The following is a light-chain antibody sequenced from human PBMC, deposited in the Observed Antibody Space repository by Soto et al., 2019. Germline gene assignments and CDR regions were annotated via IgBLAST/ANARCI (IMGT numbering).Light chain of an antibody. Sequence: EIVLMQSPGTLSLSPGERATLSCRASQTVNNNYLAWYQQKPGQAPRLLIDGASSRATGIPDRFSGSGSGTDFTLTISRLEPEDFAVYYCQQYGTSPPLTFCGGTKVEIK. V-gene: IGKV3-20*01. CDR1: QTVNNNY. J-gene: IGKJ4*01. CDR3: QQYGTSPPLT. CDR2: GAS.